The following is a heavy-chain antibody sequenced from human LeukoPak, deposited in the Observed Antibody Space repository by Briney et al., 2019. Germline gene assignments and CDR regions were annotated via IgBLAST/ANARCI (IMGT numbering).Heavy chain of an antibody. V-gene: IGHV4-59*01. Sequence: SETLSLTCTVSGGSTSSYYWSWIRQPPGKGLEWIGYIYYSGSTNYNPSLKSRVTISVDTSKNQFSLKLSSVTAADTAVYYCARVVVVAARGDWFDPWGQGTLVTVSS. CDR1: GGSTSSYY. CDR3: ARVVVVAARGDWFDP. D-gene: IGHD2-15*01. J-gene: IGHJ5*02. CDR2: IYYSGST.